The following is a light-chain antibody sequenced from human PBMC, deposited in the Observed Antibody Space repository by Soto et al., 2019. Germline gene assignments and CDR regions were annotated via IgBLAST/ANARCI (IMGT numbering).Light chain of an antibody. J-gene: IGLJ1*01. CDR3: SSYTDFSLYV. CDR1: SSDVGGYKH. CDR2: DVS. V-gene: IGLV2-14*03. Sequence: QSALTQPASVSGSPGQSISISCTGTSSDVGGYKHVSWYQQYPGKAPKLIIYDVSSRPSGVSSRFFGSKSGNTASLTISGLQAEDEAVYYCSSYTDFSLYVFGTGTQLTVL.